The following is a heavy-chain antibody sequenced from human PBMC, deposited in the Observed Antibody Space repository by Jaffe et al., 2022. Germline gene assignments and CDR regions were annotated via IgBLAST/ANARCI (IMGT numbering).Heavy chain of an antibody. CDR1: GGTFSSYA. Sequence: QVQLVQSGAEVKKPGSSVKVSCKASGGTFSSYAISWVRQAPGQGLEWMGGIIPIFGTANYAQKFQGRVTITADESTSTAYMELSSLRSEDTAVYYCARDRFGYCSGGSCYSIFDYYYYMDVWGKGTTVTVSS. D-gene: IGHD2-15*01. J-gene: IGHJ6*03. CDR3: ARDRFGYCSGGSCYSIFDYYYYMDV. V-gene: IGHV1-69*01. CDR2: IIPIFGTA.